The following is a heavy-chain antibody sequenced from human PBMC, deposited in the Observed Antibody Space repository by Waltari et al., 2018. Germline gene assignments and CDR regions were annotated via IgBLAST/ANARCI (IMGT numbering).Heavy chain of an antibody. CDR3: STSQTTHPEGFDF. CDR2: IVPIFDST. J-gene: IGHJ4*02. Sequence: QVQLVQSGAEVKKPGSSVKVSCKASGGTFTNFAVSWLRQAPGQGIEWMGRIVPIFDSTQYARKFQGRGTVTADESTSTAYMELGTLRSEDTAVYYCSTSQTTHPEGFDFWGQGTLVTVSS. CDR1: GGTFTNFA. D-gene: IGHD4-4*01. V-gene: IGHV1-69*15.